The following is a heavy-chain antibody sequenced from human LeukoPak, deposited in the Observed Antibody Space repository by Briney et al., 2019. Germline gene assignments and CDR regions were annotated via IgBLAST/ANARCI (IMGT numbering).Heavy chain of an antibody. CDR2: ISSSGSTI. CDR3: AKSMSCSGGSCYSDYYYYYMDV. V-gene: IGHV3-11*01. Sequence: GGSLRLSCAASGFTFSDYYMSWIRQAPGKGLEWVSYISSSGSTIYYADSVKGRFTISRDNAKNSLYLQMNSLRAEDTAVYYCAKSMSCSGGSCYSDYYYYYMDVWGKGTTVTISS. J-gene: IGHJ6*03. D-gene: IGHD2-15*01. CDR1: GFTFSDYY.